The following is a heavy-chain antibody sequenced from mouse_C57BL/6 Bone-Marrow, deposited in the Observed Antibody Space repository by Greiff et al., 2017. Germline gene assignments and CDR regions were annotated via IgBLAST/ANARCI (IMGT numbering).Heavy chain of an antibody. Sequence: VQVVESGAELARPGASVKMSCKASGYTFTSSTMHWVKQRPGQGLEWIGYIYPSSGYTKYNQKFKDKATLTADKSSSTAYMQLSSLTSEDSAVYYCARGDSLFAHWGQGTLVTVSA. CDR3: ARGDSLFAH. V-gene: IGHV1-4*01. J-gene: IGHJ3*01. CDR2: IYPSSGYT. CDR1: GYTFTSST.